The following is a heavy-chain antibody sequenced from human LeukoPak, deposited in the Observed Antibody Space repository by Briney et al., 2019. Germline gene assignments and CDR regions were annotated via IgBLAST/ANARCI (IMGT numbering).Heavy chain of an antibody. V-gene: IGHV3-7*01. CDR3: AKDPRRYSRTGGYFDY. CDR1: GFTFSSYW. Sequence: GGSLRLSCAASGFTFSSYWMSWVRQAPGKGLEWVANIKQDGSEKYYVDSVKGRFTISRDNAKNSLYLQMNSLRTEDTAVYYCAKDPRRYSRTGGYFDYWGQGTLVTVSS. D-gene: IGHD6-13*01. CDR2: IKQDGSEK. J-gene: IGHJ4*02.